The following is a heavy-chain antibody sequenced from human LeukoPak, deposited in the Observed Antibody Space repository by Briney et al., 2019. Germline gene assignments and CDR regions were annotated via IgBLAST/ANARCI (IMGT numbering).Heavy chain of an antibody. D-gene: IGHD1-14*01. V-gene: IGHV3-33*06. J-gene: IGHJ4*02. CDR1: GFTFNTYG. CDR2: VWSDGSNR. Sequence: GGSLRLSXAASGFTFNTYGMHWVRQAPGKGLEWIAVVWSDGSNRFYADSVEGRFTISRDNSKNTLYLQMNSLRAEDTAVYYCAKSNTESQTTVGNWGQGTLVSVSS. CDR3: AKSNTESQTTVGN.